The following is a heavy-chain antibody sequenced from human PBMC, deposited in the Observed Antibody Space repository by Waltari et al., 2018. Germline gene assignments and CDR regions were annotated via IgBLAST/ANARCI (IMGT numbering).Heavy chain of an antibody. CDR2: IYTSGST. V-gene: IGHV4-61*02. CDR3: AREIVSQAYFFYYGMDV. CDR1: GGSISSDSYS. J-gene: IGHJ6*02. D-gene: IGHD3-22*01. Sequence: QVQLQESGPGLVKPSQTLSLTCTVSGGSISSDSYSWCWLWQPAGKGRECIGRIYTSGSTNYNPSLKSRVTISVDTSKNQFSLKLSSVTAADTAVYYCAREIVSQAYFFYYGMDVWGQGTTVTVSS.